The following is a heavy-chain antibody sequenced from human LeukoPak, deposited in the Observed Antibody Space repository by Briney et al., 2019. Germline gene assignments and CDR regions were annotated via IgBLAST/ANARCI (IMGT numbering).Heavy chain of an antibody. CDR3: ATSYGSGSYPVDY. CDR1: GFTFSNYG. V-gene: IGHV3-33*01. J-gene: IGHJ4*02. Sequence: GGSLRLSCAASGFTFSNYGMHWVRQAPGKGLEWVAVIWYDGSDEYYADSVKGRFTISRDNSKNTLYLRMNSLRAEDTAVYYCATSYGSGSYPVDYWGQGTLVSVSS. D-gene: IGHD3-10*01. CDR2: IWYDGSDE.